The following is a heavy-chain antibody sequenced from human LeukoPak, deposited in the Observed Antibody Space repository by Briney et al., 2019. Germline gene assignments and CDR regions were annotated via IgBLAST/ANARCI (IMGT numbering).Heavy chain of an antibody. CDR3: ARGITYYYDSSGYRIFDY. D-gene: IGHD3-22*01. V-gene: IGHV3-21*01. CDR1: GFTFSSYS. CDR2: ISSSSYI. Sequence: GGSLRLSCAASGFTFSSYSMNWVRQAPGKGLEWVSSISSSSYIYYADSVKGRFTISRDNAKNSLYLQMNSLRAEDTAVYYCARGITYYYDSSGYRIFDYWGQGTLVTVSS. J-gene: IGHJ4*02.